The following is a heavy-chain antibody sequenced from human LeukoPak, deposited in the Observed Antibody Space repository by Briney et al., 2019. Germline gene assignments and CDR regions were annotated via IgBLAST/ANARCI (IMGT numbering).Heavy chain of an antibody. CDR1: GYTFTSYY. Sequence: ASVKVSCKASGYTFTSYYMHWVRQAPGQGLEWMGIINPSGGSTSYAQKFQGRVTMTRDMSTSTVYMELSSLRSEDTAVYYCARGGSSGYPDCYYYYMDVWGKGTTVTVSS. CDR3: ARGGSSGYPDCYYYYMDV. D-gene: IGHD3-9*01. J-gene: IGHJ6*03. V-gene: IGHV1-46*01. CDR2: INPSGGST.